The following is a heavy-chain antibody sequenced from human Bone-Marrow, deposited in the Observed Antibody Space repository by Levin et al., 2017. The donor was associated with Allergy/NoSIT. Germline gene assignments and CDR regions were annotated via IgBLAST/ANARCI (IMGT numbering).Heavy chain of an antibody. Sequence: GASVKVSCAASGFTFSSYAMHWVRQAPGKGLEYVSAISSNGGSTYYANSVKGRFTISRDNSKNTLYLQMGSLRAEDMAVYYCARVANYYYYYMDVWGKGTTVTVSS. CDR2: ISSNGGST. J-gene: IGHJ6*03. V-gene: IGHV3-64*01. CDR1: GFTFSSYA. CDR3: ARVANYYYYYMDV.